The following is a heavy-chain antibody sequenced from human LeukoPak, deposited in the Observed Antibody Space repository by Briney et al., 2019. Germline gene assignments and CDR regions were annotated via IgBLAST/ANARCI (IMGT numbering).Heavy chain of an antibody. CDR2: INHSVST. CDR3: AREAPIAAAGLYYGMDV. D-gene: IGHD6-13*01. Sequence: TLSXTCXVXGGSFSGYYWSWIRQPPGKGLEWIGEINHSVSTHYNPSLKSRVTISVDTSKNQFSLKLSSVTAADTAVYYCAREAPIAAAGLYYGMDVWGQGTTVTVSS. V-gene: IGHV4-34*01. CDR1: GGSFSGYY. J-gene: IGHJ6*02.